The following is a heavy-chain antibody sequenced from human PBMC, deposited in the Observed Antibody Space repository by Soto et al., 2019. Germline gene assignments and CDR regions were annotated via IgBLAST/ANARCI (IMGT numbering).Heavy chain of an antibody. CDR3: ARDRGRRWELRLGYFDY. D-gene: IGHD1-26*01. CDR1: GGTFSSYA. V-gene: IGHV1-69*01. J-gene: IGHJ4*02. Sequence: QVQLVQSGAEVKKPGSSVKVSCKASGGTFSSYAISWVRQAPGQGLEWMGGIIPIFGTANYAQKFQGRVTITADESTSTAYRELSSLRSEDTAVYYCARDRGRRWELRLGYFDYWGQGTLVTVSS. CDR2: IIPIFGTA.